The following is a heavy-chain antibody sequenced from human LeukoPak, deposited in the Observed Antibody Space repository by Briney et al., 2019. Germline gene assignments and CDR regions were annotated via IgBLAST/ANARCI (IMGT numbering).Heavy chain of an antibody. CDR1: GFTSSSYS. D-gene: IGHD3-10*01. V-gene: IGHV3-21*01. CDR2: ISSSSSYI. Sequence: GGSLRLSCAASGFTSSSYSMNWVRQAPGKGMEWVSSISSSSSYIYYADSVKGRFTISRDNAKNSLYLQMNSMRAEDTAVDDCARAYGAGTKGGQGTLVTVSS. CDR3: ARAYGAGTK. J-gene: IGHJ4*02.